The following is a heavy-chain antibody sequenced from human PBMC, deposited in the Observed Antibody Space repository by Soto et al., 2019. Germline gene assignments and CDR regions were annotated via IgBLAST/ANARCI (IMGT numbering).Heavy chain of an antibody. CDR3: ASEDIVVVPAAIDYYYYYGMDV. D-gene: IGHD2-2*01. J-gene: IGHJ6*02. V-gene: IGHV1-69*01. CDR1: GGTFSSSA. Sequence: QVQLVQSGAEVKKPGSSVKVSCKASGGTFSSSAISWVRQAPGQGLEWMGGIIPIFGTANYAQKFQGRVTITADESTSTAYMELSSLRSEDTAVYYCASEDIVVVPAAIDYYYYYGMDVWGQGTTVTVSS. CDR2: IIPIFGTA.